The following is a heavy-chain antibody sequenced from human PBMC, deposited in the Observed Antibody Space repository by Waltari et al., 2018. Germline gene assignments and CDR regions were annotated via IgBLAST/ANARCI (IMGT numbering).Heavy chain of an antibody. Sequence: QVQLVQSGAEVKKPGASVKVSCKASGSTFTGYYMPWVRQAPGQGLEWMGRINPNSGGTNYAQKFQGRVTMTRDTSISTAYMELSRLRSDDTAVYYCARDRRVEQQLIFDYWGQGTLVTVSS. D-gene: IGHD6-13*01. CDR1: GSTFTGYY. CDR2: INPNSGGT. V-gene: IGHV1-2*06. J-gene: IGHJ4*02. CDR3: ARDRRVEQQLIFDY.